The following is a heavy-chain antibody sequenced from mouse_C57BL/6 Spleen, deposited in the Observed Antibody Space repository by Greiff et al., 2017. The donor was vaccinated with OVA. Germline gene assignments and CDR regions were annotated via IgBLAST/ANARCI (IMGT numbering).Heavy chain of an antibody. CDR3: AREDYSWYFDV. V-gene: IGHV1-82*01. J-gene: IGHJ1*03. CDR1: GYAFSSSW. Sequence: QVQLQQSGPELVKPGASVKISCKASGYAFSSSWMNWVKQRPGKGLEWIGRIYPGDGDTNYNGKFKGKATLTADKSSSTAYMQLSSLTSEDSAVYFCAREDYSWYFDVWGTGTTVTVSS. CDR2: IYPGDGDT. D-gene: IGHD2-4*01.